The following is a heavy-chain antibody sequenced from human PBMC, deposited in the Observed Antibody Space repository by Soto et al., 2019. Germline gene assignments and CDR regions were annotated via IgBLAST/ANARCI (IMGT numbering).Heavy chain of an antibody. V-gene: IGHV1-69*06. CDR3: ARVPVTHLYGMDV. D-gene: IGHD5-18*01. CDR2: IIPIFGTA. CDR1: GGTFSSYA. Sequence: SVKVSCKASGGTFSSYAISWVRQAPGQGLEWMGGIIPIFGTANYAQKFQGRVTITADKSTSTAYMELSSLRSEDTAVYYCARVPVTHLYGMDVWGQGTTVTVSS. J-gene: IGHJ6*02.